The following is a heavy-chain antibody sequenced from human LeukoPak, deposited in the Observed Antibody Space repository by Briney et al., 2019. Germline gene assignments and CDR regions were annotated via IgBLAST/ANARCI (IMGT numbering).Heavy chain of an antibody. Sequence: GGSLRLSCAASGFTFSSYSMNWVRQAPGKGLEWVSSIIGSSSYIYYADSVQGRFTISRDNAKNSLYLQMNSLRAEDTAVYHCARGLATVNYYYYYGMDVWGQGTTVTVSS. D-gene: IGHD4-17*01. CDR2: IIGSSSYI. J-gene: IGHJ6*01. V-gene: IGHV3-21*01. CDR1: GFTFSSYS. CDR3: ARGLATVNYYYYYGMDV.